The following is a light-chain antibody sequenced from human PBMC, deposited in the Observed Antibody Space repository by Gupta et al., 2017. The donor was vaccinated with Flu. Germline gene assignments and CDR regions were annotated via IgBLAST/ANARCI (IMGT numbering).Light chain of an antibody. J-gene: IGLJ3*02. CDR2: DDS. Sequence: SYVLTQPPSVSVAPGQTARIPCGGDNIGSKRVHWYQQRSGQAPVLVVYDDSDRPSGVPERFSGSKSGNTATLTISRVEAGDEADYHCQVWDATSDHRVFGGGTKVTVL. CDR1: NIGSKR. CDR3: QVWDATSDHRV. V-gene: IGLV3-21*02.